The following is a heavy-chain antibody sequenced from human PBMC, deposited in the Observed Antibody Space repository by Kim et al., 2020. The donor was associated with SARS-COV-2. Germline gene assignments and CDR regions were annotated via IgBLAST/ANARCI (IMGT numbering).Heavy chain of an antibody. Sequence: SETLSLTCTVSGGSITLSDWGWIRQPPGKGLEWIGAIHYSGSTFYNPSFKSRVSLSVDTSKNQLSLEVISSTAADTAVYYCARHRVGYIDVWGKGTTVTV. CDR1: GGSITLSD. V-gene: IGHV4-39*01. CDR2: IHYSGST. CDR3: ARHRVGYIDV. J-gene: IGHJ6*03.